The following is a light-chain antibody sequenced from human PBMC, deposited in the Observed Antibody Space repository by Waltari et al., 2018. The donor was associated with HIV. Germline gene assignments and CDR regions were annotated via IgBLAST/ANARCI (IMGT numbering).Light chain of an antibody. CDR1: ESDLVLGFD. J-gene: IGLJ2*01. Sequence: QSDLTQPPSVSGAPGQRVTISCAGGESDLVLGFDVHWYQQFPGKAPTLLIYGNNNRPSGVPDRFSGFKSGTSAFLVISGLQAEDEADYHCQSYDAKLSGPVFGGGTKLTVL. V-gene: IGLV1-40*02. CDR3: QSYDAKLSGPV. CDR2: GNN.